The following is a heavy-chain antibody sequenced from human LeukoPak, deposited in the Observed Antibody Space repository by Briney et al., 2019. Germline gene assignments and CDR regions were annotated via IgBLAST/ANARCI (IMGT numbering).Heavy chain of an antibody. J-gene: IGHJ4*02. CDR1: GFTVSSNY. D-gene: IGHD3-10*01. CDR3: ARAVAMRGSGSYRPNYYFDY. CDR2: IYSGGST. V-gene: IGHV3-53*01. Sequence: GGSLRLSCAASGFTVSSNYMSWVRQALGKGLEWVSVIYSGGSTYYADSVKGRFTISRDNSKNTLYLQMNSLRAEDTAVYYCARAVAMRGSGSYRPNYYFDYRGQGTLVTVSS.